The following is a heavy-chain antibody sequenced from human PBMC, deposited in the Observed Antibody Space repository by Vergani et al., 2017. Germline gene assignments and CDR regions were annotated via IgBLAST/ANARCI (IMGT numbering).Heavy chain of an antibody. J-gene: IGHJ6*03. V-gene: IGHV3-23*04. CDR2: ISGSGGST. CDR1: GFTFSSYA. CDR3: AKDGAGAGKGGSYYYYYMDV. Sequence: EVQLVESGGGLVQPGGSLRLSCAASGFTFSSYAMSWVRQAPGKGLEWVSAISGSGGSTYYADSVKGRFTISRDNSKTTLYLQMNSLRAEDTAVYYCAKDGAGAGKGGSYYYYYMDVWGKGTTVTVSS. D-gene: IGHD6-19*01.